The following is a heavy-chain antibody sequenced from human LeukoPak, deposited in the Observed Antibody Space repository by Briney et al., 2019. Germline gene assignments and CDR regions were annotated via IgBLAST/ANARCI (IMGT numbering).Heavy chain of an antibody. V-gene: IGHV4-34*01. CDR3: ARGEPHYYYDSSGYYDP. CDR2: NSDSGST. J-gene: IGHJ5*02. CDR1: GVSFRGYS. D-gene: IGHD3-22*01. Sequence: SGTLCLSCAVYGVSFRGYSWSWVRQPPGKGLEWVGENSDSGSTNYNPSLKRRVTISVDTSKNQFSLKLSSVTAADTAVYYCARGEPHYYYDSSGYYDPWGQGTLVTVSS.